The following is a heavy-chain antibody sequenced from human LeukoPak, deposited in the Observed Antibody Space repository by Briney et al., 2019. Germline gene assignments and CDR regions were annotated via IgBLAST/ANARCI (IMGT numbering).Heavy chain of an antibody. CDR1: GFTFSSYA. J-gene: IGHJ6*02. V-gene: IGHV3-23*01. Sequence: GGSLRLSCAASGFTFSSYAMSWVRQAPGKGLEWVSSISGSGDSTYYADSVEGRFTISRDNSKNTLYLQMKSLRAEDTAVYYCARAQGDYYYGMDVWGQGTTVTVSS. D-gene: IGHD1-26*01. CDR2: ISGSGDST. CDR3: ARAQGDYYYGMDV.